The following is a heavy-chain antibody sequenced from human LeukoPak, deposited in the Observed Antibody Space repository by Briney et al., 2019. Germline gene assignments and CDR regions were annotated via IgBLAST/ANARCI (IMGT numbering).Heavy chain of an antibody. D-gene: IGHD1-26*01. J-gene: IGHJ4*02. V-gene: IGHV3-30*02. CDR2: IRYDGRNK. CDR1: GFTFSTYG. CDR3: AKGDTTWELPHDY. Sequence: GGSLRLSCAASGFTFSTYGMHWVRQAPGKGLEWVAFIRYDGRNKYYADSVKGRFTISRDNSKNTLCLQMNSLRAEDTAVYYCAKGDTTWELPHDYWGQGTLVTVSS.